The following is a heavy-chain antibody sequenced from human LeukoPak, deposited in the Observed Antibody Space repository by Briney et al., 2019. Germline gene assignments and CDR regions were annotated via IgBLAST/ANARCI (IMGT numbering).Heavy chain of an antibody. V-gene: IGHV3-7*01. CDR1: GFTLSSYW. J-gene: IGHJ4*02. Sequence: GGSLRLSCAASGFTLSSYWMSWVRQAPGKGLEWVANIKQDGSEKYYVDSVKGRFTISRDNAKNSLYLQMTSLGAEDTAVYYCARESSYDSSGYKSSWGQGTLVTVSS. CDR2: IKQDGSEK. D-gene: IGHD3-22*01. CDR3: ARESSYDSSGYKSS.